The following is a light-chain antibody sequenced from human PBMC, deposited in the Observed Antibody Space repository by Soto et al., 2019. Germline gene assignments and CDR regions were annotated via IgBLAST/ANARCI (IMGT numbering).Light chain of an antibody. CDR3: QKYGNSPLT. V-gene: IGKV3-20*01. CDR2: GAS. CDR1: QSVTSSY. J-gene: IGKJ4*01. Sequence: EIVLTQSPGTLSLSPGERATLSCRASQSVTSSYLAWYQQKPGQAPRLLNDGASSRATGIPDRFRGSVSGTDFTLPISRLQRDGFAVYSCQKYGNSPLTFGKGTKVEIK.